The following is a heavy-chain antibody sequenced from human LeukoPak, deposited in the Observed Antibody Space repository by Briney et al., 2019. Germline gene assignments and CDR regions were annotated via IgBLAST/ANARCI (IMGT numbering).Heavy chain of an antibody. Sequence: PSETLSLTCTVSGGSISSSSYYWVWIRQPPGKGLEWIGSIYYSGSTYYNPSLESRVTISVDTSKNQFSLKLSSVTAADPAVYYCARPVVVVIYYFDYWGQGTLVTVSS. CDR3: ARPVVVVIYYFDY. J-gene: IGHJ4*02. CDR2: IYYSGST. V-gene: IGHV4-39*01. CDR1: GGSISSSSYY. D-gene: IGHD3-22*01.